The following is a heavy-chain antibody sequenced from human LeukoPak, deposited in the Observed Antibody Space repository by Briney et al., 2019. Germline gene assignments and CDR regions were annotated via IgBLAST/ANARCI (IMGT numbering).Heavy chain of an antibody. D-gene: IGHD2-15*01. Sequence: SVKVSCKASGGTFSSYAISWVRQAPGQGLEWMGGIIPIFGTANYAQKFQGRVTITADESTSTAYMELSSLRSEDTAVYCCAREAALVVAAKVDYYYGMDVWGKGTTVTVSS. CDR3: AREAALVVAAKVDYYYGMDV. CDR2: IIPIFGTA. CDR1: GGTFSSYA. V-gene: IGHV1-69*01. J-gene: IGHJ6*04.